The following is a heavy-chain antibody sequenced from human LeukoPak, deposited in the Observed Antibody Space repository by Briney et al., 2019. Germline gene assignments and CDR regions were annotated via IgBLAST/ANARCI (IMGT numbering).Heavy chain of an antibody. V-gene: IGHV3-30*18. CDR2: ISYDGSNK. CDR1: GFDFSVYG. J-gene: IGHJ6*02. D-gene: IGHD4-17*01. CDR3: AKGDYGKNYRMDV. Sequence: GGSLRLSCAASGFDFSVYGMHWVRQAPGKGLEWVALISYDGSNKYYVDSVKGRFTISRDNSKNTLDLQMNSLRAEDAAVYYCAKGDYGKNYRMDVWGQGTKVTVS.